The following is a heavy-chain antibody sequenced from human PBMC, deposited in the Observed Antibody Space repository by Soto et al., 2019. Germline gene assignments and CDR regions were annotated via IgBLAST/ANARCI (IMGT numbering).Heavy chain of an antibody. CDR1: GYTFTSYD. D-gene: IGHD3-3*01. CDR2: MNPNSGNT. Sequence: QVQLVQSGAEVKKPGASVKVSCKASGYTFTSYDINWVRQATGQGLEWMGWMNPNSGNTVYAQKLQGRVTMTRNTSISTAYMELSSLRSEDTAVYYCASPARNYDFWSGYSFDIWGQGTMVTVSS. J-gene: IGHJ3*02. V-gene: IGHV1-8*01. CDR3: ASPARNYDFWSGYSFDI.